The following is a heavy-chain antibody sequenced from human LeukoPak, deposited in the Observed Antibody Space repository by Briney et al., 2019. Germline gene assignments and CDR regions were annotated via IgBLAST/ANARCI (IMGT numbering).Heavy chain of an antibody. CDR3: ARTEGRYGDVYYMDV. CDR1: GYTFTGYY. Sequence: GASVKVSCKASGYTFTGYYMHWVRQAPGQGLEWMGWINPNSGGTNYAQKFQGRVTMTRDTSISTAYMELSRLRSDDTAVYYCARTEGRYGDVYYMDVWGKGTTVTVSS. D-gene: IGHD4-17*01. CDR2: INPNSGGT. J-gene: IGHJ6*03. V-gene: IGHV1-2*02.